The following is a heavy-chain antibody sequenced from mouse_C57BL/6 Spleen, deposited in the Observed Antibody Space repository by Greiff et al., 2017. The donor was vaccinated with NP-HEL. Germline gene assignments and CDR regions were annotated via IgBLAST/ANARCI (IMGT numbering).Heavy chain of an antibody. Sequence: LVESGPELVKPGASVKISCKASGYSFTDYNMNWVKQSTGKSLEWIGVINPNYGTTSYNQKFKGKATLTVDQSSITAFMKLNSLTSEDSAVYYWAIYYDYAPFAYWGQGTLVTVSA. CDR2: INPNYGTT. CDR1: GYSFTDYN. D-gene: IGHD2-4*01. V-gene: IGHV1-39*01. CDR3: AIYYDYAPFAY. J-gene: IGHJ3*01.